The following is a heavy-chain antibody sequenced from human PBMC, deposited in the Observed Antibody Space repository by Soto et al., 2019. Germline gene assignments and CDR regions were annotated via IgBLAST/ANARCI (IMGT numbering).Heavy chain of an antibody. V-gene: IGHV3-7*01. CDR3: AREVCGGDCYSFDY. CDR2: IKEDGSEK. CDR1: GFIFSTYW. Sequence: HPGGSLRLSCAASGFIFSTYWMTWVRQAPGRGLEWVANIKEDGSEKYYLDSVKGRFTISRDNAKSSLHLQMNSLRAEDTAVYYCAREVCGGDCYSFDYWGQGTLVTVSS. J-gene: IGHJ4*02. D-gene: IGHD2-21*02.